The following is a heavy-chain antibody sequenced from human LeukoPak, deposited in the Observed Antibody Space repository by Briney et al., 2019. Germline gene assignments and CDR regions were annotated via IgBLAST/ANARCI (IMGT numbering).Heavy chain of an antibody. D-gene: IGHD6-19*01. CDR1: GFTFSSYA. V-gene: IGHV3-30*04. CDR2: ISYDGSNK. J-gene: IGHJ4*02. CDR3: AKDLSRIAVAGTAFDY. Sequence: GGSLRLSCAASGFTFSSYAMHWVRQAPGKGLEWVAVISYDGSNKYYADSVKGRFTISRDNAKNSLYLQMNSLRAEDTALYYCAKDLSRIAVAGTAFDYWGQGTLVTVSS.